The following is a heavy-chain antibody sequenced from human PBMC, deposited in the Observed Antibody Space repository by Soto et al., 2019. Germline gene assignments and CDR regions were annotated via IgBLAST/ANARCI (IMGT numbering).Heavy chain of an antibody. CDR1: GFTFSSYT. D-gene: IGHD7-27*01. J-gene: IGHJ4*02. CDR2: ISGSGSST. CDR3: AKAWGIDY. Sequence: EVQLLESGGGLVEPGGSRRLSCAASGFTFSSYTMSWVRQAPGKGLVWVSTISGSGSSTYSADSVKGRFTISRDNSKNTLYLQMNSLRVEDTAIYYCAKAWGIDYWGQGTLVTVSS. V-gene: IGHV3-23*01.